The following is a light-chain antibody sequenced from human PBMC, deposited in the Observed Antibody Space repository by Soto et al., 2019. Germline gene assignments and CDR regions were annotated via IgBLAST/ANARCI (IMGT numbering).Light chain of an antibody. J-gene: IGLJ1*01. Sequence: QSALTQPPSASGSRGQSVTISCTGTSSDVGGYNFVSWYQQHPGKAPKVILYEVTKRPSGVPDRFSGSKSGNTGSLTVSGLQTEDEAHYYCSSYAGSKNRYVFGTGTKVTVL. V-gene: IGLV2-8*01. CDR3: SSYAGSKNRYV. CDR1: SSDVGGYNF. CDR2: EVT.